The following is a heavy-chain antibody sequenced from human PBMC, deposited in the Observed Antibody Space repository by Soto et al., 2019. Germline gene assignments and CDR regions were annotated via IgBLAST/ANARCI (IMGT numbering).Heavy chain of an antibody. J-gene: IGHJ4*02. V-gene: IGHV4-39*01. CDR2: IYYSGST. CDR1: GGSISSSSYY. CDR3: ARRVGWELSSHYFDY. D-gene: IGHD1-26*01. Sequence: SETLSLTCTVSGGSISSSSYYWGWIRQPPGKGLEWIGSIYYSGSTYYNPSLKSRVTISVDTSKNQFSPKLSSVTAADTAVYYCARRVGWELSSHYFDYWGQGTLVTVS.